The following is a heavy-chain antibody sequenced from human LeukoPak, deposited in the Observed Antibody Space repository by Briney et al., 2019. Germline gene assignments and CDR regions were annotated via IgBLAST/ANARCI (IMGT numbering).Heavy chain of an antibody. V-gene: IGHV3-23*01. J-gene: IGHJ4*02. CDR1: GFTFSSYA. CDR3: ARDPQAGIAVAGIDY. CDR2: ISGSGGST. D-gene: IGHD6-19*01. Sequence: PGGSLRLSCAASGFTFSSYAMSSVRQAPGEGLEWVSAISGSGGSTYYADSVKGRFTISRDNAKNTLYLQMNSLRAEDTAVYYCARDPQAGIAVAGIDYWGQGTLVTVSS.